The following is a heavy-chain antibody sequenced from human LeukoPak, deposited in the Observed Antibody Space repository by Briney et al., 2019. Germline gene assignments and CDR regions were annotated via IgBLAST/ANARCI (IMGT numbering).Heavy chain of an antibody. CDR3: AKDQWPDEYYFDY. CDR2: ISGSGGST. Sequence: QAGGSLRLSCAASGFTFSSYGMSWVRQAPGKGLEWVSAISGSGGSTYYADSVKGRFTISRDNSKNTLYLQMNSLRAEDTAVYYCAKDQWPDEYYFDYWGQGTLVTVSS. V-gene: IGHV3-23*01. CDR1: GFTFSSYG. J-gene: IGHJ4*02. D-gene: IGHD6-19*01.